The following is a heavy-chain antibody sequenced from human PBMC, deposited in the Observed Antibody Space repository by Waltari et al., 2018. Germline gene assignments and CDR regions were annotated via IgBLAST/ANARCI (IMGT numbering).Heavy chain of an antibody. CDR1: GYTFINFY. J-gene: IGHJ4*02. CDR3: ARGDYGGNLDY. Sequence: QVQLVQSGAEVRKPGASVKLSCTASGYTFINFYMVWVRQAPGQGLEWTGIINTSWGSTNYAQKFQGRVTMTRDTSTNTVYMELSSLRSEDTAVYYCARGDYGGNLDYWGQGTLVTVSS. D-gene: IGHD4-17*01. CDR2: INTSWGST. V-gene: IGHV1-46*01.